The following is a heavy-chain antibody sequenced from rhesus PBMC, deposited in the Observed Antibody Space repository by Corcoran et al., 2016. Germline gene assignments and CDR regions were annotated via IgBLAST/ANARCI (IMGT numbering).Heavy chain of an antibody. CDR1: GESSSGPYD. D-gene: IGHD6-25*01. V-gene: IGHV4-76*01. CDR2: IYGRGGNT. CDR3: ARQGGASDSWNDYFDF. Sequence: QVQLQESGPGLVKPSETLSLTCVVSGESSSGPYDWSWIRQPPGKGLEGIGNIYGRGGNTKYNPSLQNRVTISKDPSKNQFSLKLRSVTAADTAVYYCARQGGASDSWNDYFDFWGQGVLVTVSS. J-gene: IGHJ4*01.